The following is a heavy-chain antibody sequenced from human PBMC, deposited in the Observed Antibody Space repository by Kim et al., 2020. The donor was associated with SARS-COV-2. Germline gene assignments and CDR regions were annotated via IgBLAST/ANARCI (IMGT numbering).Heavy chain of an antibody. Sequence: SGSSNYNPSLESRVTISMDTSKNQFSLRLSSVTAADTAVYYCVRLFGSSNYWGQGTLVTVSS. D-gene: IGHD3-3*01. CDR2: SGSS. V-gene: IGHV4-59*08. J-gene: IGHJ4*02. CDR3: VRLFGSSNY.